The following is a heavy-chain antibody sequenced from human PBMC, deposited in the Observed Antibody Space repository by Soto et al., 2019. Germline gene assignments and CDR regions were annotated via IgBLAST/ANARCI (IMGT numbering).Heavy chain of an antibody. J-gene: IGHJ6*02. CDR2: ISYDGSNK. V-gene: IGHV3-30-3*01. CDR1: GFTFSSYA. D-gene: IGHD1-7*01. CDR3: ARARSENTNWNYVRYYYYGMDV. Sequence: QPGGSLRPSCAASGFTFSSYAMHWVGQVPGKGLEGVAVISYDGSNKYYADSVKDRFTISRDNSKNTLYLQMNSLRAEDTAVYYCARARSENTNWNYVRYYYYGMDVWGQGTTVTVSS.